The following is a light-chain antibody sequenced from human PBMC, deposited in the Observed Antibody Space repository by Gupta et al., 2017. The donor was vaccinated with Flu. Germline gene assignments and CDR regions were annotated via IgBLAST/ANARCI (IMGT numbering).Light chain of an antibody. Sequence: TAFLHSPGTQSLSAAERATLSCRASQSVPSNFLAWYQQKPSQAPTLLLYAAPTRATGAPSRCSGRGSGAFFSTTSSKLAHADVAVYYCQRCGTTPRAFGQGTKVQIK. CDR2: AAP. CDR3: QRCGTTPRA. V-gene: IGKV3-20*01. CDR1: QSVPSNF. J-gene: IGKJ1*01.